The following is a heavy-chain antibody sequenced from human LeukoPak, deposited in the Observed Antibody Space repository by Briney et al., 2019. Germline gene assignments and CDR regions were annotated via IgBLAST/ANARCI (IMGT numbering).Heavy chain of an antibody. CDR2: ISSSGSTI. CDR1: GFTFSSYE. CDR3: ARGGSYGGYHSY. J-gene: IGHJ4*02. Sequence: GGSLRLSCAASGFTFSSYEMNWVRQAPGRGLEWVSYISSSGSTIYYADSVKGRFTISRDNAKNSLYLQMNSLRAEDTALYYCARGGSYGGYHSYWGQGTLVTVSS. D-gene: IGHD4-23*01. V-gene: IGHV3-48*03.